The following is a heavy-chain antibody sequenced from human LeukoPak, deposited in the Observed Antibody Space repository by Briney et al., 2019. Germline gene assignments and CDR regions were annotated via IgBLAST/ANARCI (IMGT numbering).Heavy chain of an antibody. CDR3: TTPINHEYYDFWSGRYYYYYYMDV. J-gene: IGHJ6*03. CDR2: IRSEANSYAP. CDR1: GFTFSGSG. D-gene: IGHD3-3*01. V-gene: IGHV3-73*01. Sequence: PGGSLRLSCAASGFTFSGSGMHWVRQASGKGLEWVGRIRSEANSYAPAYAASVKGRFTICRDDSKNTAYLQMNSLKTEDTAVYYCTTPINHEYYDFWSGRYYYYYYMDVWGKGTTVTVSS.